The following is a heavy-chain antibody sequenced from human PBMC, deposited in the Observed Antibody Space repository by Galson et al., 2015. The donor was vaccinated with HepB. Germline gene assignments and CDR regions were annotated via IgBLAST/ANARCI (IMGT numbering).Heavy chain of an antibody. V-gene: IGHV3-48*04. J-gene: IGHJ4*02. CDR1: GFTFSSYS. D-gene: IGHD3-16*01. Sequence: SLRLSCAASGFTFSSYSMNWVRQAPGKGLEWVSYISSSSTIYYADSVKGRFTISRDNAKNSLYLQMNSLRAEDTAVYYCAREEITVDYWGQGTLVTVSS. CDR2: ISSSSTI. CDR3: AREEITVDY.